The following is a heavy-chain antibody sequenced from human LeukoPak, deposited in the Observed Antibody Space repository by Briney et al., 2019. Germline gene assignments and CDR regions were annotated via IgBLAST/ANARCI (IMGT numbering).Heavy chain of an antibody. D-gene: IGHD2-2*03. Sequence: GGSLRLSCIASGFTFSNYGMHWVRQAAGKGLDWVAFIRFDESDKYYADSVKGRFTISRDNSKNTVYLQMNSLRPEDTAVYYCVKDGYCSSASCYAGHWFDAWGQGTLVTVCS. CDR3: VKDGYCSSASCYAGHWFDA. V-gene: IGHV3-30*02. CDR2: IRFDESDK. J-gene: IGHJ5*02. CDR1: GFTFSNYG.